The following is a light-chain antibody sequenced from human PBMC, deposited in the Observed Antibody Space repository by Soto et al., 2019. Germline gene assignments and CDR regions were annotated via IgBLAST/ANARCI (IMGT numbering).Light chain of an antibody. V-gene: IGKV1-5*01. CDR3: QQYGSPRFT. Sequence: DVQMTQSPSSLSASVGDRVTITCRASQVISSWLVWYQQKPGKAPKFLIYDASSLASGVPSRFSGGGSGTELTLTISSRQPGDFATDYCQQYGSPRFTFGQGTKLEIK. CDR1: QVISSW. J-gene: IGKJ2*01. CDR2: DAS.